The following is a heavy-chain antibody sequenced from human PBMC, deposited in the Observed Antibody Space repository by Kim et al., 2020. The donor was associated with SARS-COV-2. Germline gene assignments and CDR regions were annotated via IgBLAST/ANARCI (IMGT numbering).Heavy chain of an antibody. V-gene: IGHV3-11*06. J-gene: IGHJ4*02. D-gene: IGHD3-22*01. CDR3: ARDTAHYYDSSGYYYVDY. Sequence: KGRYTISRDNAKNSLYLQMNSLRAEDTAVYYCARDTAHYYDSSGYYYVDYWGQATLVTVSS.